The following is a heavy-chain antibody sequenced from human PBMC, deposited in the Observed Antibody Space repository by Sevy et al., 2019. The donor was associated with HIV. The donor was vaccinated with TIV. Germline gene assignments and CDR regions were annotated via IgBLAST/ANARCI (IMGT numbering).Heavy chain of an antibody. CDR2: ISWNSGSI. V-gene: IGHV3-9*01. J-gene: IGHJ3*02. Sequence: GGSLRLSCAASGFTFDDYAMHWVRQAPGKGLEWVSGISWNSGSICYADSVKGRFTISRDNAKNSLYLQMNSLRAEDTALYDCAKDSVVINAFDIWGQGTMVTISS. CDR1: GFTFDDYA. CDR3: AKDSVVINAFDI. D-gene: IGHD3-22*01.